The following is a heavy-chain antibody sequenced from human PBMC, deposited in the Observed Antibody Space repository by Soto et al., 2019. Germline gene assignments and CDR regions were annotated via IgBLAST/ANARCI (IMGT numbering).Heavy chain of an antibody. J-gene: IGHJ4*02. CDR1: GGTFSSYA. Sequence: VASVKVSCKASGGTFSSYAISWVRQAPGQGLEWMGGIIPIFGTANYAQKFQGRVTITADESTSTAYMELSSLRSEDTAVYYCARDIYYDSSGYYYRFDYWGQGTLVTVSS. V-gene: IGHV1-69*13. CDR3: ARDIYYDSSGYYYRFDY. CDR2: IIPIFGTA. D-gene: IGHD3-22*01.